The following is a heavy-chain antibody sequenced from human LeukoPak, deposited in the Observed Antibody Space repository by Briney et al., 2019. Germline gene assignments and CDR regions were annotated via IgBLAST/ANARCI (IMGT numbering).Heavy chain of an antibody. CDR1: GFTFSSYA. J-gene: IGHJ4*02. V-gene: IGHV3-23*01. D-gene: IGHD5-12*01. Sequence: GGSLRLSCAASGFTFSSYAMSWVRQAPGKGLEWVSKSSGSGGSTYYADSVKGRFTISRDNSKNTLYLQMNSLRAEDTAVYYCAKEISGYSGYDPFDYWGQGTLVTVSS. CDR3: AKEISGYSGYDPFDY. CDR2: SSGSGGST.